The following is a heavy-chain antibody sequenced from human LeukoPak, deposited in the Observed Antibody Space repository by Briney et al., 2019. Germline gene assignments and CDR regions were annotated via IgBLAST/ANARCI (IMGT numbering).Heavy chain of an antibody. D-gene: IGHD3-9*01. V-gene: IGHV4-38-2*01. CDR1: GYSISSGYY. CDR2: IYHSGST. Sequence: PSETLSLTCAVSGYSISSGYYWGWIRQPPGKGLEWIGSIYHSGSTYYNPSLKSRVTISVDTSKNQFSLKLSSVTAADTAVYYCARCPNYDILTGYYPPRDYYYYMDVWGKGTTVTVSS. CDR3: ARCPNYDILTGYYPPRDYYYYMDV. J-gene: IGHJ6*03.